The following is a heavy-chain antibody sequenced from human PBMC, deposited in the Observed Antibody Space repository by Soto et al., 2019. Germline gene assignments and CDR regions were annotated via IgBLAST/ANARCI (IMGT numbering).Heavy chain of an antibody. J-gene: IGHJ6*02. CDR1: GFTFSSYD. D-gene: IGHD3-10*01. CDR2: IGTAGDT. CDR3: AREGFTMVRGIYCYYGMDV. V-gene: IGHV3-13*04. Sequence: PGGSLRLSCAASGFTFSSYDMHWVRQATGKGLEWVSAIGTAGDTYYPGSVKGRFTISRENAKNSLYLQMNSLRAGDTAVYYCAREGFTMVRGIYCYYGMDVWGQGTTVTVSS.